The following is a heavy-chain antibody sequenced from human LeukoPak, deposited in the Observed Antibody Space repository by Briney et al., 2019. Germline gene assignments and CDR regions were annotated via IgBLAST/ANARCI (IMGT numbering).Heavy chain of an antibody. CDR1: GGSFSGYY. Sequence: SETLSLTCAVYGGSFSGYYWSWIRQPPGKGLEWIGEINHSGSTNYNPSLKSRVTISVGTSKNQFSLKLSSVTAADTAVYYCARGRYSSGWYKGAFYFDYWGQGTLVTVSS. D-gene: IGHD6-19*01. V-gene: IGHV4-34*01. CDR2: INHSGST. J-gene: IGHJ4*02. CDR3: ARGRYSSGWYKGAFYFDY.